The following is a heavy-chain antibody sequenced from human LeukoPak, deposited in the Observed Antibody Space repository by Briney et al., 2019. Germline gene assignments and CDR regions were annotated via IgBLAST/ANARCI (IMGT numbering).Heavy chain of an antibody. J-gene: IGHJ3*02. V-gene: IGHV5-51*01. D-gene: IGHD3-22*01. CDR3: ARRHYYDSSGYYYGGQGAFDI. Sequence: GESLKISCKGSGYSFTSYWIGWVRQMPGKGLEWMGIIYPGDSDTRYSPSFQGQVTISADKSISTAYLQWSSLKASDTAMYYCARRHYYDSSGYYYGGQGAFDIWGQGTMVTVSP. CDR2: IYPGDSDT. CDR1: GYSFTSYW.